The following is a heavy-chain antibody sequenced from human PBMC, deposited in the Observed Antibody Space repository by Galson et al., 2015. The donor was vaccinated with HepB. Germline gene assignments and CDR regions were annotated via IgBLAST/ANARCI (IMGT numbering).Heavy chain of an antibody. Sequence: QSGAEAKKPGESLKISCKGSGYIFSNYWIVWVRQMPGKGLEFMGIIYPGDSDTKYSPSFQGQVTISADKSTSTAYLQWSSLKASDTAMYYCAKMSVGCFDYWGQGTLVTAAS. CDR2: IYPGDSDT. J-gene: IGHJ4*02. CDR3: AKMSVGCFDY. D-gene: IGHD1-26*01. V-gene: IGHV5-51*01. CDR1: GYIFSNYW.